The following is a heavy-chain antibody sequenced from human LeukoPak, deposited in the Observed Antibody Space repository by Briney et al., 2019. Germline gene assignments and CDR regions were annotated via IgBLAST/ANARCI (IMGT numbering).Heavy chain of an antibody. CDR2: INPSGGST. J-gene: IGHJ4*02. V-gene: IGHV1-46*01. Sequence: ASVKVSCKASGYTFTSYYMHWVRQAPGQGLEWMGIINPSGGSTSYAQKFQGRVTMTRDTSTSTVYMELSSLRSEDTAVYYCARYVRATVTTRYFDYRGQGTLVTVSS. CDR3: ARYVRATVTTRYFDY. D-gene: IGHD4-17*01. CDR1: GYTFTSYY.